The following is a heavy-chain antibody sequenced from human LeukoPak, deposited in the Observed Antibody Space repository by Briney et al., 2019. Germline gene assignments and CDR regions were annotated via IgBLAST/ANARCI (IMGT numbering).Heavy chain of an antibody. CDR2: IKQDGSEK. CDR3: AKDYRAVRGSFFFDY. CDR1: GFTFSSYW. D-gene: IGHD3-10*01. V-gene: IGHV3-7*03. J-gene: IGHJ4*02. Sequence: AGGSLRLSCAASGFTFSSYWMSWVRQAPGKGLEWVANIKQDGSEKYYVDSVKGRFTISRDNAKNSLYLQMNSLRAKDTALYYCAKDYRAVRGSFFFDYWGQGTLVTVSS.